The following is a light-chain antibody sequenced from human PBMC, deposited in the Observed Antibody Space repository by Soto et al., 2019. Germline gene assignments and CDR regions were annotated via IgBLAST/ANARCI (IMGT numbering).Light chain of an antibody. CDR3: QQYETYSRT. CDR2: DAS. V-gene: IGKV1-5*01. CDR1: KSISNW. Sequence: DIQMTQSPSTLSASVGDRVTITCRASKSISNWLAWYQQRPGKAPKLLISDASSLQSGVLSRFSGSRSGTEFTLTISSLQADDFATYYCQQYETYSRTFGQGTKLEIK. J-gene: IGKJ2*01.